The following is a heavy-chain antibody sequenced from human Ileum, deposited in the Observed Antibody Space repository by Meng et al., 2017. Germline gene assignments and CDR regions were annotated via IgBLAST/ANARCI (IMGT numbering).Heavy chain of an antibody. CDR2: VYYSGRT. D-gene: IGHD3-3*01. CDR1: GASITNYY. CDR3: ATYDFWSASPTNAFDS. Sequence: QVQLQQSGPGPVKPSETLSPTRSVSGASITNYYWSWIRQPPGKALEWIGYVYYSGRTTYNPSLKSRVTISVDTSKNHFSLELVSVTAADTAVYYCATYDFWSASPTNAFDSWGQGTLVTVSS. J-gene: IGHJ4*02. V-gene: IGHV4-59*01.